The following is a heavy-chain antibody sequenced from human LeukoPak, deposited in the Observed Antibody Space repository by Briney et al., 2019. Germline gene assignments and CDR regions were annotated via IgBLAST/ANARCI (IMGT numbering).Heavy chain of an antibody. CDR3: ARLSQTPDYYSNGGYYFLGY. CDR1: RYTFTSYD. J-gene: IGHJ4*02. Sequence: ASVKVSCKASRYTFTSYDINWVRDAAGQGLEWMGWMNPNTGRTGFAQRFQGRLSMTRDTSISTAYMELSSLRSDDTAVYYCARLSQTPDYYSNGGYYFLGYWGQGTPVTVSS. V-gene: IGHV1-8*01. D-gene: IGHD3-22*01. CDR2: MNPNTGRT.